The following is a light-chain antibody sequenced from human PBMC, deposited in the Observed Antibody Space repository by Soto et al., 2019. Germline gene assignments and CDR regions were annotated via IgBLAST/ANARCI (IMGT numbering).Light chain of an antibody. CDR2: DAS. CDR1: QSINTD. Sequence: ENVLTQSPASLSLSRGEGATRSCRGSQSINTDLAWYQQKPGQAPRLLSYDASKRATGIPARFSGSGSGTNFTLTIISLEPEDFAVDYCQQRRSWQVTFGQVTRRE. CDR3: QQRRSWQVT. J-gene: IGKJ5*01. V-gene: IGKV3D-11*02.